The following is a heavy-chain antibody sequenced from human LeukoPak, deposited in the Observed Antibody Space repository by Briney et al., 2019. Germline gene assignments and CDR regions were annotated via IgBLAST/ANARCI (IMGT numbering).Heavy chain of an antibody. D-gene: IGHD4-17*01. CDR2: ISGSGGST. V-gene: IGHV3-23*01. J-gene: IGHJ4*02. CDR3: ANCPEVTSPFDY. CDR1: GFTFSSYA. Sequence: GGSLRLSCAASGFTFSSYAMSWVRQAPGKGLEWVSAISGSGGSTYYADSVKGRFTISRDNSKDTLYLQMNSLRAEDTAVYYCANCPEVTSPFDYWGQGTLVTVSS.